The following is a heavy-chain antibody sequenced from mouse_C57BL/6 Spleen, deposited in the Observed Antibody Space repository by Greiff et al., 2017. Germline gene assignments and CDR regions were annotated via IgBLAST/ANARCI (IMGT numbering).Heavy chain of an antibody. CDR3: TREGYSNYAMDY. CDR1: GYAFSSPW. Sequence: VMLVESGPELVKPGASVKISCKASGYAFSSPWMNWVKQRPGKGLEWIGRIYPGDGDTNYNGKFKGKATLTADNTTSTAYLQISSRTSEDSAVYFCTREGYSNYAMDYWGQGTSVTVSS. D-gene: IGHD2-5*01. V-gene: IGHV1-82*01. J-gene: IGHJ4*01. CDR2: IYPGDGDT.